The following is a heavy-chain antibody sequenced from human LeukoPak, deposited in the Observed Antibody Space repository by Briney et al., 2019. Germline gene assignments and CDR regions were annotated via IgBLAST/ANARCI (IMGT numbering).Heavy chain of an antibody. Sequence: ASVKVSCKASGYTFTSYFMHWVRQAPGQGLEWMGVINPSGGSTSYAQKFQGRVTMTRATSTSTVYMELSSLRSEDTAVYYCARVELNYGMDVWGQGTTVTVSS. V-gene: IGHV1-46*01. CDR1: GYTFTSYF. D-gene: IGHD1-7*01. J-gene: IGHJ6*02. CDR3: ARVELNYGMDV. CDR2: INPSGGST.